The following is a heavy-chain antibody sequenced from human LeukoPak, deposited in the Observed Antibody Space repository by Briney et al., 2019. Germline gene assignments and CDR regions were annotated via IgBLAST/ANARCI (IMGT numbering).Heavy chain of an antibody. CDR1: GGSFSAYY. V-gene: IGHV4-34*01. D-gene: IGHD3-10*01. CDR3: AKSNGYGLVDI. Sequence: PSETLSLTCAVYGGSFSAYYWSWIRQPPGKGLEWIGEINHSGSTNYNPSLKSRVTISVDTSKNQFSLKLSSVTAADTAVYYCAKSNGYGLVDIWGQGTMVTVSS. CDR2: INHSGST. J-gene: IGHJ3*02.